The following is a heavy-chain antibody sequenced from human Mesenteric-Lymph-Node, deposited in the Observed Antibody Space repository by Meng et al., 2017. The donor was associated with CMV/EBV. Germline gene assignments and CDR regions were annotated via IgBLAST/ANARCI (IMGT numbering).Heavy chain of an antibody. CDR1: GFTFDDYT. Sequence: GGSLRLSCAASGFTFDDYTMHWVRQAPGKGLEWVSLISWDGGSTYYADSVKGRFTISRDNSKNSLYLQMNSLRTEGTALYYCAKDMGRFANYYYYYGMDVWGQGTTVTVSS. J-gene: IGHJ6*02. V-gene: IGHV3-43*01. D-gene: IGHD3-16*01. CDR3: AKDMGRFANYYYYYGMDV. CDR2: ISWDGGST.